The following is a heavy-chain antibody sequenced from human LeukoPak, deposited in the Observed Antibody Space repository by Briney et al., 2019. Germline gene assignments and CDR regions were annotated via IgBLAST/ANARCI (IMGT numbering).Heavy chain of an antibody. CDR2: ISSSSSTI. CDR3: TRRREY. Sequence: GGSLRLSCAASGFNFSRYSMNWVRQAPGKGLEWVSYISSSSSTISYANSVKGRFTISRDNTKNSLYLQMNSLRVEDAAVYYCTRRREYWGQGILVTVSS. V-gene: IGHV3-48*04. J-gene: IGHJ4*02. CDR1: GFNFSRYS.